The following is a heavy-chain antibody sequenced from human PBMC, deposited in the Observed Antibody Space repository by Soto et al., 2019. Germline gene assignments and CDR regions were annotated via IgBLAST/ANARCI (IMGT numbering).Heavy chain of an antibody. D-gene: IGHD6-13*01. J-gene: IGHJ6*02. V-gene: IGHV4-59*01. Sequence: NPSETLSLTCNVSGGSISGYYWSWIRQPPGKGLEYIGYIYYRGSTNYNPSLESRVTMSVDTSRNQFSLKVNSVTAADTAVYYRARQQLLPFYYALDVWGQGTTVTVSS. CDR3: ARQQLLPFYYALDV. CDR2: IYYRGST. CDR1: GGSISGYY.